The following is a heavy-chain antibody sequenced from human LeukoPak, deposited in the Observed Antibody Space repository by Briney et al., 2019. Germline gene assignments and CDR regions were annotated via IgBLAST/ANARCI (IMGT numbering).Heavy chain of an antibody. J-gene: IGHJ6*03. Sequence: ASVKVSCKASGYTFTGYYMHWVRQAPGQGLEWMGWINPNSGGTNYAQKFQGRVTMTRDTSISTAYMELSRLRSDDTAVYYCARATRAAMVTYYYYYYMDVWGKGTTVTISS. V-gene: IGHV1-2*02. D-gene: IGHD5-18*01. CDR3: ARATRAAMVTYYYYYYMDV. CDR2: INPNSGGT. CDR1: GYTFTGYY.